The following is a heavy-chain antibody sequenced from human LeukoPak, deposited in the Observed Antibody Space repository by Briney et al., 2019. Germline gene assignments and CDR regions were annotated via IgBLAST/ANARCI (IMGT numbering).Heavy chain of an antibody. V-gene: IGHV3-74*01. J-gene: IGHJ4*02. CDR1: GFTFGTYS. CDR2: INSGGSGT. CDR3: ATSLGPLTEY. D-gene: IGHD7-27*01. Sequence: GGSLRLSCAASGFTFGTYSMNWVRQAPGKGLVWVSRINSGGSGTSYADSVEGRFTISRDNAKNTLYLQMNGLKGEDTAVYYCATSLGPLTEYWGQGTLVTVSS.